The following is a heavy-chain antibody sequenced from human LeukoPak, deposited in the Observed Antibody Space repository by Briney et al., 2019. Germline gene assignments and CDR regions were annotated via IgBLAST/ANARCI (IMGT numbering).Heavy chain of an antibody. V-gene: IGHV4-59*01. CDR1: GGSISSYY. CDR3: ARTGRFLEWASDY. CDR2: IYYSGST. D-gene: IGHD3-3*01. Sequence: PSETLSLTCTVSGGSISSYYWSWIRQPPGKGLEWIGYIYYSGSTNYNPSLKSRVTISVDTSKNQFSLKLSSVTAADTAVYYCARTGRFLEWASDYWGQGTMVTVSS. J-gene: IGHJ4*02.